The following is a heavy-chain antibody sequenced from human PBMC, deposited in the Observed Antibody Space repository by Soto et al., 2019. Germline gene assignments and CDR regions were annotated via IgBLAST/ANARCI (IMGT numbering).Heavy chain of an antibody. D-gene: IGHD2-2*01. Sequence: GGSLRLSCAASGFTFSSYAMSWVRQAPGKGLEWVSAISGSGGSTYYADSVKGRFTISRDNSKNTLYLQMNSLRAEDTAVYYCATTPVVPAAIFMVGTDYWGQGTLVTVSS. J-gene: IGHJ4*02. CDR2: ISGSGGST. V-gene: IGHV3-23*01. CDR3: ATTPVVPAAIFMVGTDY. CDR1: GFTFSSYA.